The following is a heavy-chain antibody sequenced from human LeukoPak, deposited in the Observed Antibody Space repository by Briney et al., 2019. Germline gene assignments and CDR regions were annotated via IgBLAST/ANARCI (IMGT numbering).Heavy chain of an antibody. V-gene: IGHV3-11*06. CDR1: GFTFSDYY. D-gene: IGHD3-9*01. J-gene: IGHJ4*02. CDR2: ISSSSSYT. Sequence: GGSLRLSCAASGFTFSDYYMSWIRQAPGKGLEWVSYISSSSSYTNYADSVKGRFTISRDNSKNTLYLQMNSLRAEDTAVYYCAKDGVLRYFDWLGFPDYWGQGTLVTVSS. CDR3: AKDGVLRYFDWLGFPDY.